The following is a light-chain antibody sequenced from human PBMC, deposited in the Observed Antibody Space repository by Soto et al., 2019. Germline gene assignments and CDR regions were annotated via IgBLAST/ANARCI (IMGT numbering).Light chain of an antibody. CDR3: QQHSHWPPWT. CDR2: GAS. CDR1: ENVRTF. Sequence: EVVLTQSPATLSLSPGERATLSCRASENVRTFVDWYQQKPGQAPRLLFHGASNRATGIPARFSGSGSGTDFTLTISNLEPEDFAVYYCQQHSHWPPWTFGQGTRVEI. J-gene: IGKJ1*01. V-gene: IGKV3-11*01.